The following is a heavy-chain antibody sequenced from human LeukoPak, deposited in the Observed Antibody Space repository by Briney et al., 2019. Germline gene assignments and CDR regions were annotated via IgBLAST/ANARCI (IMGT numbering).Heavy chain of an antibody. CDR2: IYHSGST. CDR1: GGSISSGGYY. Sequence: MPSETLSLTCTVSGGSISSGGYYWSWIRQPPGKGLEWIGYIYHSGSTYYNPSLKSRVTISVDRSKNQFSLKLSSVTAADTAVYYCARLSSEDCSSTSCYENWFDPWGQGTLVTVSS. D-gene: IGHD2-2*01. V-gene: IGHV4-30-2*01. J-gene: IGHJ5*02. CDR3: ARLSSEDCSSTSCYENWFDP.